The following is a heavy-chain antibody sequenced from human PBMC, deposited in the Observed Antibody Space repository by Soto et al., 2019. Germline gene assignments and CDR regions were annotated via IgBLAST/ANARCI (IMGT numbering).Heavy chain of an antibody. CDR2: INPNSGGT. J-gene: IGHJ5*02. CDR1: VYPFPGPY. Sequence: ASVTVSCRASVYPFPGPYIHWLRQAPGQGLAWMGWINPNSGGTNYAQKFQGRVTMTRDTSISTAYMELSRLRSDDTAVYYCARYRIAVAGTGNWFDPWGQGNLVTVS. D-gene: IGHD6-19*01. V-gene: IGHV1-2*02. CDR3: ARYRIAVAGTGNWFDP.